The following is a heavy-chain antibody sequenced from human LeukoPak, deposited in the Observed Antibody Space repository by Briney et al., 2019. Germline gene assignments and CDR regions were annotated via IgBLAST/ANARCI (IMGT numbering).Heavy chain of an antibody. CDR3: ARDRYKNYYGMDV. D-gene: IGHD1-1*01. V-gene: IGHV4-30-4*01. CDR1: GGSVSSGDYY. Sequence: SETLSLTCTVSGGSVSSGDYYWSWIRQPPGKGLEWIGSIYCSGSTYYNPSLKSRVTISVDTSKNQFSLNLRSVTAADTAVYYCARDRYKNYYGMDVWGKGTTVTVSS. CDR2: IYCSGST. J-gene: IGHJ6*04.